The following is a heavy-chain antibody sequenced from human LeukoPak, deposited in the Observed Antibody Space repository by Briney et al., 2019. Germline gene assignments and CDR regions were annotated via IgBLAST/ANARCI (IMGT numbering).Heavy chain of an antibody. D-gene: IGHD3-16*02. Sequence: GGSLRLSCAASGFTFSSYGMSWVRQAPGKGLEWVSAISGSGGSTYYADSVKGRFTISRDNSKNTLYLQMNSLRAEDTAVYYCARGLLDDYVWGTYRPPQGYWGRGTLVTVSS. CDR2: ISGSGGST. V-gene: IGHV3-23*01. J-gene: IGHJ4*02. CDR1: GFTFSSYG. CDR3: ARGLLDDYVWGTYRPPQGY.